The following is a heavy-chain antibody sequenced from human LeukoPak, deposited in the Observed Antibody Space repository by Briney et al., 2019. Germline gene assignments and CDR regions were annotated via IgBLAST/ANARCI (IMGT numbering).Heavy chain of an antibody. CDR2: ISHTGGST. Sequence: GGSLRLSCAASGFTFSSYAMSGVRQAPGKGLEWVSIISHTGGSTYYADSVKGRFTISRDNSKNTLYVQINSLRAEDTAVYYCAKSGQYDGSGYYLVPFDYWGQGTLVTVSS. V-gene: IGHV3-23*01. D-gene: IGHD3-22*01. J-gene: IGHJ4*02. CDR1: GFTFSSYA. CDR3: AKSGQYDGSGYYLVPFDY.